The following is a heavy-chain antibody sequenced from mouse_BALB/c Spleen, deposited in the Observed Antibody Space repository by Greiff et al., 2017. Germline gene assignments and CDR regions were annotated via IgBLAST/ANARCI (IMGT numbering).Heavy chain of an antibody. J-gene: IGHJ4*01. Sequence: EVKLVESGGGLVQPGGSRKLSCAASGFTFSSFGMHWVRQAPEKGLEWVAYISSGSSTIYYADTVKGRFTISRDNPKNTLFLQMTSLRSEDTAMYYCARSNYGSSHYYAMDYWGQGTSVTVSS. D-gene: IGHD1-1*01. V-gene: IGHV5-17*02. CDR2: ISSGSSTI. CDR1: GFTFSSFG. CDR3: ARSNYGSSHYYAMDY.